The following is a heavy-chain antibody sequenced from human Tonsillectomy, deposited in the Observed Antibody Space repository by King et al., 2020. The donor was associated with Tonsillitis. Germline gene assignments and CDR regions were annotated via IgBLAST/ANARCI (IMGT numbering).Heavy chain of an antibody. CDR2: INHSGTT. CDR1: GGSFSGYY. D-gene: IGHD3-22*01. J-gene: IGHJ4*02. V-gene: IGHV4-34*01. CDR3: ARKDGHHYDSSGNSFDY. Sequence: VQLQQWGAGLLKPSETLSLTCAVYGGSFSGYYWSWIRQPPGKGLEWIGEINHSGTTNYNPSLNSRVTISVDTSKNQFSLELSSVTAADTAVYYCARKDGHHYDSSGNSFDYWGQGTLLTVSS.